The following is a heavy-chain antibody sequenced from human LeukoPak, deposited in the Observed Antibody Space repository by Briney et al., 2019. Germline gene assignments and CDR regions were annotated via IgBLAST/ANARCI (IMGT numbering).Heavy chain of an antibody. CDR3: AKDALHLTGNYKGEENWFDP. V-gene: IGHV3-23*01. CDR1: GFTFSSYA. D-gene: IGHD3-9*01. CDR2: FSGGGGSP. Sequence: GGSLRPSCAASGFTFSSYAMSWVREAPGEGLEWVSVFSGGGGSPYYADSVHGRCTISRDNPKNTLYLQMNSLSAEDTAVYYCAKDALHLTGNYKGEENWFDPWGQGTLVTVSS. J-gene: IGHJ5*02.